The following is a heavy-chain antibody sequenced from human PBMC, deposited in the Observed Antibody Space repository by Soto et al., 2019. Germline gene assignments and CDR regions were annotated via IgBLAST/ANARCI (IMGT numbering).Heavy chain of an antibody. D-gene: IGHD2-15*01. CDR3: AKHEGYCSGGSCPNYYYYYYYMDV. V-gene: IGHV3-23*01. CDR1: GFTFSSHA. Sequence: GGSLRLSCAASGFTFSSHAMSWVRQAPGKGLEWVSAISGSGGSTYYADSVKGRFTISRDNSKNTLYLQMNSLRAEDTAVYYCAKHEGYCSGGSCPNYYYYYYYMDVWGKGTTVTVSS. CDR2: ISGSGGST. J-gene: IGHJ6*03.